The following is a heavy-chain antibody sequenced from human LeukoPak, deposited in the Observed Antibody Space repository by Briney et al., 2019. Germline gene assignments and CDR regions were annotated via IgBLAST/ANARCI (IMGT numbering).Heavy chain of an antibody. CDR1: GFTFSSYG. V-gene: IGHV3-30*02. J-gene: IGHJ4*02. CDR3: AKVAGYGSGSPFDY. Sequence: GGSLRLSCAASGFTFSSYGMHWVRQAPGKGLEWVAFIRYDGSNKYYADSVKGRFTISRDNSKNTLYLQMNSLRAEDTAVYYCAKVAGYGSGSPFDYWGQGTLVTVSS. CDR2: IRYDGSNK. D-gene: IGHD3-10*01.